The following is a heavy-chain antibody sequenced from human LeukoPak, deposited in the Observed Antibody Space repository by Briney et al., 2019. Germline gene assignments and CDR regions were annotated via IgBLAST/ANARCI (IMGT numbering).Heavy chain of an antibody. CDR2: IRLEGSNK. D-gene: IGHD2-21*01. CDR1: GFTLRSYG. J-gene: IGHJ6*03. Sequence: GGSLRLSWAAPGFTLRSYGMHTVRQAPGKGLEWVAFIRLEGSNKYYADSVKGPFTISRDNSKNTLFLQMNGLRAEDTAMYYCAKGSCGEDVCYSYFYFYMDVWGKGTTVTVSS. CDR3: AKGSCGEDVCYSYFYFYMDV. V-gene: IGHV3-30*02.